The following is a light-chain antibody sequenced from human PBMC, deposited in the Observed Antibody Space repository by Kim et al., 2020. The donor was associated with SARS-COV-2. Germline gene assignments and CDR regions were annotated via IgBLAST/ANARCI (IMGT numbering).Light chain of an antibody. CDR3: QQYNLSPLT. CDR2: DAS. V-gene: IGKV1-5*01. Sequence: ASVGDSVTITCRASQGITRWLAWYQQKPGKAPKLLISDASTLQGGVPSRFSGSGSGTEFTLAISSLQPDDFATYYCQQYNLSPLTFGGGTKVDIK. J-gene: IGKJ4*01. CDR1: QGITRW.